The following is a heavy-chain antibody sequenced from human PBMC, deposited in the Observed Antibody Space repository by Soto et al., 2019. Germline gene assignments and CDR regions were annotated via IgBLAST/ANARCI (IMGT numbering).Heavy chain of an antibody. CDR3: AKGGTGSSVGRYMDV. Sequence: EVQLLESGGGLVQPGGSLRLSCAASGFTFSSYAMSWVRQAPGKGLEWVSAISDTGGSTYHADSVKGRFTISRDNSKITLYLPMHSLRAEDTAIYYCAKGGTGSSVGRYMDVWVNGTTVTVSS. CDR1: GFTFSSYA. CDR2: ISDTGGST. V-gene: IGHV3-23*01. J-gene: IGHJ6*03. D-gene: IGHD1-1*01.